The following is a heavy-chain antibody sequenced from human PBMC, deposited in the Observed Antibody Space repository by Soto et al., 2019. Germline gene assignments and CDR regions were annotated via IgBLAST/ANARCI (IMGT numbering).Heavy chain of an antibody. CDR2: IYYSGST. CDR1: GGSISSYY. D-gene: IGHD6-19*01. CDR3: ARMYSSGWPLGMDV. Sequence: SETLSLTCTVSGGSISSYYWSWIRQPPGKGLEWIGYIYYSGSTNYNPSLKSRVTISVDTSKNQFSLKLSSVTAADTAVYYCARMYSSGWPLGMDVWGQGTTVTVSS. V-gene: IGHV4-59*01. J-gene: IGHJ6*02.